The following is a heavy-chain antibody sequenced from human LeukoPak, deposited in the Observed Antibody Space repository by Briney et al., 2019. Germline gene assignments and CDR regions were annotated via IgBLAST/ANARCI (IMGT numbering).Heavy chain of an antibody. CDR1: GFTFSSYW. CDR2: INSDGSST. CDR3: ARASQWLAFDN. V-gene: IGHV3-74*01. D-gene: IGHD6-19*01. J-gene: IGHJ4*02. Sequence: SGGSLRLSCAASGFTFSSYWMHWVRQAPGKGLVWVSRINSDGSSTSYADSVKGRFTISRDNSYNTLYLQMNSLRAEDTAVYFCARASQWLAFDNWGQGTLVTVSS.